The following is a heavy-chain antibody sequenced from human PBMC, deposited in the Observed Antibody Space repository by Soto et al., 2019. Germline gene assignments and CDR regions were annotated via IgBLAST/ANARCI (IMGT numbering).Heavy chain of an antibody. CDR2: IIPALGTA. J-gene: IGHJ2*01. CDR3: ARPDFGDYWYFDL. D-gene: IGHD4-17*01. Sequence: QDQLVQSGAEVKKPGSSVKVSCKASGGTFSSHTFGWVRQAPGQGLEWMGRIIPALGTATYAQKFQGRVTITADESATTVYAELNSLRSEDTAVYYCARPDFGDYWYFDLWGRGTLVTVPS. V-gene: IGHV1-69*08. CDR1: GGTFSSHT.